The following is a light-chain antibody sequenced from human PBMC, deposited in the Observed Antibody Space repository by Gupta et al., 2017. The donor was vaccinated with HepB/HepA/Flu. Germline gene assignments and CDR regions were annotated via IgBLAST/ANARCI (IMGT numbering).Light chain of an antibody. CDR1: QNIGSN. CDR2: HAS. CDR3: QHYTDWPPWT. V-gene: IGKV3-15*01. J-gene: IGKJ1*01. Sequence: EIVMTQSPATLSVSPGRRATLSCRASQNIGSNLAWYQQRPGHSPSLLIFHASLRAAGTPSRFSGSGSGTEFTLTISRPQSEDSAVYYCQHYTDWPPWTFGQGTKVEIK.